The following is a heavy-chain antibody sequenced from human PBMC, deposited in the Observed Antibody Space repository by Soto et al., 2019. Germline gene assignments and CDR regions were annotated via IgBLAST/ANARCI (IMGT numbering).Heavy chain of an antibody. Sequence: EVQLVESGGGLVQPGGSLRLSCAASGFTFSSHEMNWVRQAPGKGLEWVSYIDYSGSRTDYADSVKGRFTISRGNAKNSLYLQMYSLRAEDTAIYYCVRDRTLLVPTSIDYWGHGTLVTVSS. CDR1: GFTFSSHE. CDR3: VRDRTLLVPTSIDY. CDR2: IDYSGSRT. J-gene: IGHJ4*01. V-gene: IGHV3-48*03. D-gene: IGHD3-3*01.